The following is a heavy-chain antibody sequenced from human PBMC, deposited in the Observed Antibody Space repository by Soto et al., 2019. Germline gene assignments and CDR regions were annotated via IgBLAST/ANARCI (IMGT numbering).Heavy chain of an antibody. D-gene: IGHD6-19*01. CDR2: INHSGST. CDR1: GGSFSGYY. J-gene: IGHJ6*02. CDR3: ARGIAVAGKDGFYYSGMDV. Sequence: SETLSLTCAVYGGSFSGYYWSWIRQPPGKGLEWIGEINHSGSTNYNPSLKSRVTISVDTSKNQFSLKLSSVTAADTAVYYCARGIAVAGKDGFYYSGMDVWGQGTTVTVSS. V-gene: IGHV4-34*01.